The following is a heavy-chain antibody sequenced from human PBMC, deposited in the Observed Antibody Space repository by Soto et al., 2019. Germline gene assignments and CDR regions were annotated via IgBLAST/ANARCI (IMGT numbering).Heavy chain of an antibody. J-gene: IGHJ3*02. D-gene: IGHD1-26*01. CDR1: GFTFSSYG. CDR2: IWYDGSNK. CDR3: ARGGIVGATTHAFDI. V-gene: IGHV3-33*01. Sequence: QVQLVESGGGVVQPGRSLRLSCAASGFTFSSYGMHWVRQAPGKGLEWVAVIWYDGSNKYYADSVKGRFTISRDNSKNTLYLQMNSLRAEDTAVYYCARGGIVGATTHAFDIWGQGTMVTVSS.